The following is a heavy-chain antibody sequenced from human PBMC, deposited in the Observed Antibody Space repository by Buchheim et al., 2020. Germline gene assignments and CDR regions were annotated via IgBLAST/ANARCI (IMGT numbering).Heavy chain of an antibody. CDR1: GFTFSSYW. J-gene: IGHJ6*02. V-gene: IGHV3-7*01. CDR2: IKQDGSEK. D-gene: IGHD6-13*01. CDR3: ARDSYSSSGRNYYYYYGMDV. Sequence: EVQLVESGGGLVQPGGSLRLSCAASGFTFSSYWMSWVRQAPGKGLEWVANIKQDGSEKYYVDSVKGRFTISRDNAKNSLYLQMNSLRAEDTAVYYCARDSYSSSGRNYYYYYGMDVWGQGTT.